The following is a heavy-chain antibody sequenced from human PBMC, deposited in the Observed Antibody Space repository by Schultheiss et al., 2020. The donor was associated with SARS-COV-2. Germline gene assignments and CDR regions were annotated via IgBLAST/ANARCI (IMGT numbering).Heavy chain of an antibody. Sequence: GGSLRLSCAASGFTFSSYSMNWVRQAPGKGLEWVSSISSSSSTIYYADSVKGRFTISRDNAKNSLYLQMNSLRAEDTAVYYCARGNSPWYYWGQGTLVTVSS. CDR3: ARGNSPWYY. J-gene: IGHJ4*02. V-gene: IGHV3-48*01. D-gene: IGHD2-8*01. CDR1: GFTFSSYS. CDR2: ISSSSSTI.